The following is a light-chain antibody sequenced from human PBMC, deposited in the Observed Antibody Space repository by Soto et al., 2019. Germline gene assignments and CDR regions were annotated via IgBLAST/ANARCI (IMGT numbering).Light chain of an antibody. CDR2: KVS. J-gene: IGKJ1*01. V-gene: IGKV2-30*01. Sequence: DVVMTQSPLSLPVTLGQPASISCRSSQSLVSITGNTFLIWFQQRPGQSPRRLIYKVSNRDSAVPDRFTGSGSGNDFTLEISRVEAEDVGVYYCMQATHWPWTFGQGTKVEIK. CDR3: MQATHWPWT. CDR1: QSLVSITGNTF.